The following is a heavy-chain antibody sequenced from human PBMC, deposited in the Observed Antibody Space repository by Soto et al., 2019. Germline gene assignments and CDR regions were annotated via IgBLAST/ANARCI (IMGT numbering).Heavy chain of an antibody. D-gene: IGHD2-15*01. Sequence: SETLSLTCAVYGGSFSGYYWSWIRQPPGKGLEWIGEINHSGSTNYNPSLKSRVTISVDTSKNQFSLKLSSVTAADTAVYYCASVVAATYYFDDWGQGTLVTVSS. CDR1: GGSFSGYY. CDR2: INHSGST. V-gene: IGHV4-34*01. CDR3: ASVVAATYYFDD. J-gene: IGHJ4*02.